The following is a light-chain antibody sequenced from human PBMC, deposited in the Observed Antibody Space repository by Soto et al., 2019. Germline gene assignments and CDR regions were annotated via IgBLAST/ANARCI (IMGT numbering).Light chain of an antibody. CDR3: QQSHSSPLS. CDR1: QSISRY. J-gene: IGKJ4*01. CDR2: AAF. Sequence: DIQMTQSPSSLSASVGDRVTIPCRASQSISRYLNWYQQKPGKAPKLLIYAAFSLQSGVPSRFSGSGSGTDFTLTISSLQPEDSAVYYCQQSHSSPLSFGGGTKVDIK. V-gene: IGKV1-39*01.